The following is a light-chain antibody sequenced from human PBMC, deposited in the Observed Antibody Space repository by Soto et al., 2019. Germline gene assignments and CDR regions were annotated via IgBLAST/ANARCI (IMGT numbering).Light chain of an antibody. CDR1: SSDIGAYTY. J-gene: IGLJ1*01. CDR2: DVS. Sequence: QSALTQPASESGSPGQSITISCAGTSSDIGAYTYVSWYQQHPGKAPKLMIYDVSNRPSGVSNRFSGSKSGNTASLTISGLQAEDEADYYCTSYTSSSTPYVFGGGTKVTVL. V-gene: IGLV2-14*01. CDR3: TSYTSSSTPYV.